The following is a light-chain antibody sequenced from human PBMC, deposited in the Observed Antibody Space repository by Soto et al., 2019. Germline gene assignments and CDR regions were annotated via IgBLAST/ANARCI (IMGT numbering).Light chain of an antibody. J-gene: IGKJ4*01. CDR3: QQFGSLVT. CDR2: GAF. CDR1: QSISSSY. Sequence: EIVLTQSPDTLSLSPGERATLSCRASQSISSSYLAWYQQKPGQAPRLLIYGAFSRATGIPDRFSGSGSGTDFNLTISRLEPEDFALYFCQQFGSLVTFGGGTKVEIK. V-gene: IGKV3-20*01.